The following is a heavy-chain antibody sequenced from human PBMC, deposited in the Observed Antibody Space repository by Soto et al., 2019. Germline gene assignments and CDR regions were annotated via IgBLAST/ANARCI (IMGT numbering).Heavy chain of an antibody. CDR2: ISWNGGTI. J-gene: IGHJ6*02. CDR1: GFTFDDYA. Sequence: SLRLSCAASGFTFDDYAMHWVRQAPGKGREWVSGISWNGGTIGYADSVKGRFTISRDYAKNSLHRQMNSLRAEGTAFYNRSKAFLRNCQNRCFYGMDAWGQETTDTVSS. D-gene: IGHD1-1*01. V-gene: IGHV3-9*01. CDR3: SKAFLRNCQNRCFYGMDA.